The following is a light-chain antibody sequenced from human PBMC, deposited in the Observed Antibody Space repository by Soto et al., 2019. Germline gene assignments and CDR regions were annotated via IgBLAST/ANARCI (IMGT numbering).Light chain of an antibody. CDR1: QSLYSD. J-gene: IGKJ1*01. CDR3: QQYDTYWT. CDR2: GAS. V-gene: IGKV3-15*01. Sequence: PVERATLSCRASQSLYSDLAWYQQKPGQAPRLLIYGASARATGISARFSGSGSGTEFTLTISSLQPDDFATYYCQQYDTYWTFGQGTKVDIK.